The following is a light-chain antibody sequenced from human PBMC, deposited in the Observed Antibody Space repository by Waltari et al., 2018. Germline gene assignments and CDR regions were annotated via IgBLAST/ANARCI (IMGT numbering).Light chain of an antibody. CDR1: QSISSY. CDR2: AAS. V-gene: IGKV1-39*01. J-gene: IGKJ1*01. CDR3: QQSYSTPLR. Sequence: DIQMTQSPSSLSASVGDRVTITCRASQSISSYLNWYQQKPGKAPKLLIYAASSLQSGVPSRFSGSGSGTDFTLTISSLQPEDFATYYCQQSYSTPLRFGQGTKVEIK.